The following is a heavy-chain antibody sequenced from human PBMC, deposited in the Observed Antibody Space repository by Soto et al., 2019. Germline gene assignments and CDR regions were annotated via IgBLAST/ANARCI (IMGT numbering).Heavy chain of an antibody. J-gene: IGHJ3*02. Sequence: QVQLVQSGAEVKKPGASVKVSCKASGYTFTSYDINWVRQATGQGLEWMGWMNPNSGNTGYAQKFQGRVTMTRNTSLSTAYMELSSLRSEDTAVYYCASYLQYCSGGSCYSEDAFDIWGQGTMVTVSS. V-gene: IGHV1-8*01. CDR2: MNPNSGNT. CDR1: GYTFTSYD. CDR3: ASYLQYCSGGSCYSEDAFDI. D-gene: IGHD2-15*01.